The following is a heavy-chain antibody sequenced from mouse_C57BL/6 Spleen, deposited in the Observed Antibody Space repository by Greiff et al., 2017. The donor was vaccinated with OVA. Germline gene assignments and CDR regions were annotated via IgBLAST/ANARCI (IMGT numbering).Heavy chain of an antibody. CDR1: GYTFTDYY. V-gene: IGHV1-26*01. CDR3: ARSPTYYSGISSCDY. D-gene: IGHD1-1*01. Sequence: EVQLQQSGPELVKPGASVKISCKASGYTFTDYYMNWVKQSHGKSLEWIGDINPNNGGTSYNQKFKGKATLTVDKSSSTAYMELRSLTSEDSAVSYCARSPTYYSGISSCDYWGPGTTLTVSS. CDR2: INPNNGGT. J-gene: IGHJ2*01.